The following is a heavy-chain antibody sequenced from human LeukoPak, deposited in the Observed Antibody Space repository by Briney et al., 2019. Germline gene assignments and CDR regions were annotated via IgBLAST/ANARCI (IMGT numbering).Heavy chain of an antibody. J-gene: IGHJ5*02. D-gene: IGHD6-19*01. CDR2: ISGSGGST. CDR3: AKDWTEYSSGWYYSPHLNWFDP. Sequence: PGGSLRLSCAASGFTFSSYAMSWVRQAPGKGLEWVSAISGSGGSTYCADSVKGRFTISRDNSKNTLYLQMNSLRAEDTAVYYCAKDWTEYSSGWYYSPHLNWFDPWGQGTLVTVSS. V-gene: IGHV3-23*01. CDR1: GFTFSSYA.